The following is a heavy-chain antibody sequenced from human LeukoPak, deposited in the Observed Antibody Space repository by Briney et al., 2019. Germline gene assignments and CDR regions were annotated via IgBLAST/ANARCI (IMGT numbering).Heavy chain of an antibody. Sequence: SETLSLTCTVSGGSISSYYWSWIRQPAGKGLEWIGRIYTSGSTNYNPSLKSRVTMSVDTSKNQFSLKLSSVTAADTAVYYCARAGSIAVAGTGNYFDYWGQGTLVTVSS. CDR3: ARAGSIAVAGTGNYFDY. D-gene: IGHD6-19*01. J-gene: IGHJ4*02. CDR1: GGSISSYY. V-gene: IGHV4-4*07. CDR2: IYTSGST.